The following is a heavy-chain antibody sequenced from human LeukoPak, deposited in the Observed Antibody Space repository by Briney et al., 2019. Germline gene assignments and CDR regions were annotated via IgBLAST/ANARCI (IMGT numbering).Heavy chain of an antibody. CDR1: GFTFSSYG. Sequence: GGSLRLSCAASGFTFSSYGMSWVRQAPGKGLEWVSAITSNGANTFYADSVKGRFTISRDNSKNTMYLQMNSLRAEDTALYYCARDRSGSYPNWFDPWGQGTLVTVSS. J-gene: IGHJ5*02. D-gene: IGHD3-10*01. V-gene: IGHV3-23*01. CDR3: ARDRSGSYPNWFDP. CDR2: ITSNGANT.